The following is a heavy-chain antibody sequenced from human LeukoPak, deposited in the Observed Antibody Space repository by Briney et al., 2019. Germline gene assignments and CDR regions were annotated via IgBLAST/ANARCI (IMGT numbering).Heavy chain of an antibody. CDR2: INPNSGGT. CDR1: GGTFSSYA. D-gene: IGHD1-26*01. CDR3: ARASRWELPRYFDY. J-gene: IGHJ4*02. Sequence: GSSVKVSCKASGGTFSSYAISWVRQAPGQGLEWMGWINPNSGGTNYAQKFQGRVTMTRDTSISTAYMELSRLRSDDTAVYYCARASRWELPRYFDYWGQGTLVTVSS. V-gene: IGHV1-2*02.